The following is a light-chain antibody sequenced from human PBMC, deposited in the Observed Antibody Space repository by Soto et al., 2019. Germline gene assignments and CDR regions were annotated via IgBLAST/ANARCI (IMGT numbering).Light chain of an antibody. Sequence: DIHMTQSPSTLSASVGDRVTITCRASQSISSWLAWYQQKPGKAPKLLIYKTSSLETGVPSRFSGSGSGTEFTLTISSLQPDDFATYYCQHDKDYSWTFGQGTKVEVK. V-gene: IGKV1-5*03. J-gene: IGKJ1*01. CDR1: QSISSW. CDR3: QHDKDYSWT. CDR2: KTS.